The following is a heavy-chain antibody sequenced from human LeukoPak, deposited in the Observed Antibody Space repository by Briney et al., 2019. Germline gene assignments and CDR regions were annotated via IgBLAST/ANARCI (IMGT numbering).Heavy chain of an antibody. V-gene: IGHV3-48*04. Sequence: PGGSLRLSCAASGFFFSSFGMSWVRQAPGKGLEWVSYISSSSSTIYYADSVKGRFTISRDNAENSLYLQMNSLRAEDTAMYYCTRGVPTMILVGDYWGQGILVTVSS. CDR2: ISSSSSTI. J-gene: IGHJ4*02. CDR1: GFFFSSFG. D-gene: IGHD3-22*01. CDR3: TRGVPTMILVGDY.